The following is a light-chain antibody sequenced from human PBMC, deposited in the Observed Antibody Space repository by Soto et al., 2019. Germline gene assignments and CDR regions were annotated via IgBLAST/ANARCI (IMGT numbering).Light chain of an antibody. J-gene: IGKJ2*01. CDR2: GAS. V-gene: IGKV3-15*01. CDR1: QSVSSN. CDR3: QQSYRTPYT. Sequence: EIVMTQSPATLSVSPGERATLSCRASQSVSSNLAWYQQKPGQAPRLLIYGASARATGIPARFSGSGSGTEFTLTISSLQPEDFATYYCQQSYRTPYTFGQGTKLETK.